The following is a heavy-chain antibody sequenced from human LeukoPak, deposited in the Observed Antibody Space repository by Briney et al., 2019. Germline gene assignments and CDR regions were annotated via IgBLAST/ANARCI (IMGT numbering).Heavy chain of an antibody. V-gene: IGHV4-59*08. CDR1: GGSISSYY. CDR3: ARRERYSSSWYSH. Sequence: PSETLSLTCTVSGGSISSYYWSWIRQPPGKGLEWIGYIYYSGSTNYNPSLKSRVTISVDTSKNQFSLKLSSVTAADAAVYYCARRERYSSSWYSHWGQGTLVTVSS. J-gene: IGHJ4*02. CDR2: IYYSGST. D-gene: IGHD6-13*01.